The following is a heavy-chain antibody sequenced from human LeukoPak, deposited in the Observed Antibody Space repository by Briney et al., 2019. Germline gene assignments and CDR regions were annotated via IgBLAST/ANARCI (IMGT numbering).Heavy chain of an antibody. D-gene: IGHD3-22*01. J-gene: IGHJ4*02. CDR3: ARLSRSRYDSSTGGDY. CDR1: GGTFSSYP. CDR2: IIPILGIA. Sequence: SVKVSCKASGGTFSSYPISWVRQAPGQGLEWMGRIIPILGIANYAQKFQGRVTITADKSTSTAYMELSSLRSEDTAVYYCARLSRSRYDSSTGGDYWGQGTLVTVSS. V-gene: IGHV1-69*02.